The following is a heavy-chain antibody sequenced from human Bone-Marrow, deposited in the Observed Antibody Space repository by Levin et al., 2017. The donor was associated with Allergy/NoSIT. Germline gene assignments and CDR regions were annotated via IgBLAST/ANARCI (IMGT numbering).Heavy chain of an antibody. J-gene: IGHJ3*02. CDR1: GFPFSTYA. CDR3: AKELDSNGYFMRKFDI. V-gene: IGHV3-23*01. Sequence: PGGSLRLSCAASGFPFSTYAMSWVRQAPGQGLQWLLCISGSGGVTYYSDSVKGRFTISRDNSKNTLYLEMNSLRAEDTAVYFCAKELDSNGYFMRKFDIWGRGTMVTVSS. D-gene: IGHD3-22*01. CDR2: ISGSGGVT.